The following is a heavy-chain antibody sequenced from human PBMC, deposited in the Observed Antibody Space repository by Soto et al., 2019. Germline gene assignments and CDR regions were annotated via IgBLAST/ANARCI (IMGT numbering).Heavy chain of an antibody. Sequence: SETLSLTCTVSGGSISSSSYYWGWIRQPPGKGLEWIGSIYYSGSTYYNPSLKSRVTTSVDTSKNQFSLKLSSVTAADTAVYYCARHRHIVVVTAIDWFDPWGQGTLVTVSS. CDR1: GGSISSSSYY. CDR2: IYYSGST. V-gene: IGHV4-39*01. J-gene: IGHJ5*02. D-gene: IGHD2-21*02. CDR3: ARHRHIVVVTAIDWFDP.